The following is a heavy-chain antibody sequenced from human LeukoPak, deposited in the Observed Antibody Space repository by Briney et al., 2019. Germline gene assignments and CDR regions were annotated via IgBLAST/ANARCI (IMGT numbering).Heavy chain of an antibody. Sequence: GGSLRLSCAASGFTFSSHSMNWVRQAPGKGLEWVSYISSSSSTIYYADSVKGRFTISRDNVKNSLYLQMNSLRAEDTAVYYCARGAYYYEDWGQGTLVTVSS. J-gene: IGHJ4*02. V-gene: IGHV3-48*01. D-gene: IGHD3-22*01. CDR3: ARGAYYYED. CDR1: GFTFSSHS. CDR2: ISSSSSTI.